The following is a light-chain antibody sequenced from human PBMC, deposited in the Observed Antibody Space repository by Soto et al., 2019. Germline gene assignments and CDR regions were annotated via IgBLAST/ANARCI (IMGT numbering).Light chain of an antibody. V-gene: IGLV2-23*01. CDR1: SSDVGSYNL. J-gene: IGLJ1*01. Sequence: QSLLTKPSSVSGSPGQSITLSCPGTSSDVGSYNLVSWYQQHPGKAPKLMIYEGSKRPSGVSNRFSGSKSGNTASLTISGLQAEDEADYYCCSYAGSRRVFGTGTKVTVL. CDR3: CSYAGSRRV. CDR2: EGS.